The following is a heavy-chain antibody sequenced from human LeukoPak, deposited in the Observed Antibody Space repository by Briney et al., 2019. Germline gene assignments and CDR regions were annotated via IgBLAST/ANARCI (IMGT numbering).Heavy chain of an antibody. V-gene: IGHV1-8*03. CDR3: ARDSSGYYDAFDI. D-gene: IGHD3-22*01. CDR1: GYSFTSYY. J-gene: IGHJ3*02. CDR2: MNPNSGNT. Sequence: ASVKVSCKTSGYSFTSYYIHWVRQATGQGLEWMGWMNPNSGNTGYAQKFQGRVTITRNTSISTAYMELSSLRSEDTAVYYCARDSSGYYDAFDIWGQGTMVTVSS.